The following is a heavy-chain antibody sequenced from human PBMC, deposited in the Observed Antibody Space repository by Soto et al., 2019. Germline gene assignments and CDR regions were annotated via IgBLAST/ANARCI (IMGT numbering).Heavy chain of an antibody. J-gene: IGHJ5*02. V-gene: IGHV4-4*02. Sequence: QVQLQESGPGLVKPSETLSLTCAVSGGSVTSGLWWTWVRQSPGKGLEGVAAVCDNGNAVASRYNPSLEGRVTISFDSPKNHVSLMMMFVTAADTAMYYCARGGEISGRGGGLSWYDPWGQGILVTVSS. CDR2: VCDNGNAVAS. CDR3: ARGGEISGRGGGLSWYDP. D-gene: IGHD6-19*01. CDR1: GGSVTSGLW.